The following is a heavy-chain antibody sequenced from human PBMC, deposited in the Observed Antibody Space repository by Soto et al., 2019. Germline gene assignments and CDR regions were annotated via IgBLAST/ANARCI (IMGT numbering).Heavy chain of an antibody. CDR1: SGPDRSHN. Sequence: QVQLQQSGPRLVKPSETLSLTCTVSSGPDRSHNWGWIRQPPGRGLEWIGYVYYTGDTAYNPSLRGRVTISADRPTKYLSVALDSATAADPAGYYCVRQGMDYLPGLVDGWGQGTTVSVSS. CDR2: VYYTGDT. D-gene: IGHD4-17*01. CDR3: VRQGMDYLPGLVDG. V-gene: IGHV4-59*08. J-gene: IGHJ6*02.